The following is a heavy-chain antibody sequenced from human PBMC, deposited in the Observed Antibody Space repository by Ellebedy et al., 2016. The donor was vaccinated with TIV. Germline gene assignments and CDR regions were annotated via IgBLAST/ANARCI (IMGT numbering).Heavy chain of an antibody. CDR3: ARAVSTLGYYAMDV. J-gene: IGHJ6*02. CDR2: LWYDGSNI. CDR1: GFTFSYYG. V-gene: IGHV3-33*01. D-gene: IGHD5/OR15-5a*01. Sequence: PGGSLRLSCAASGFTFSYYGMHWVRQAPGKGLEGVAFLWYDGSNIYSADSVKGRFTISRDNSKNTLYLQMNSLRAEDTAVYYCARAVSTLGYYAMDVWGQGTTVTVSS.